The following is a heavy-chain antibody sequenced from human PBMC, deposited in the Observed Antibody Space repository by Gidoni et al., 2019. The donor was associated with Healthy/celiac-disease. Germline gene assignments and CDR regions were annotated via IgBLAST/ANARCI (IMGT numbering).Heavy chain of an antibody. J-gene: IGHJ5*02. CDR2: IYYSGST. D-gene: IGHD6-6*01. CDR1: GGSISSGGYY. Sequence: QVQLQESGPGLVKPSQTLSLTCTVSGGSISSGGYYWSWIRQHPGKGLAWIGYIYYSGSTYYNPVLKSRVTISVDTSKNQFSLKLSSVTAADTAVYCCAGEIAARRGWFDPWGQGTLVTVSS. CDR3: AGEIAARRGWFDP. V-gene: IGHV4-31*03.